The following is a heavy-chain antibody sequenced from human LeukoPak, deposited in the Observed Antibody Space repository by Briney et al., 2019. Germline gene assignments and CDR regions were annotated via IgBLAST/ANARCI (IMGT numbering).Heavy chain of an antibody. CDR3: AGGRYSSGWIDY. Sequence: SETLSLTCTVSGGSISSYYWSWIRQPAGKGLEWIGRIYTSGSTNYNPSLKSRVTMSVDTSKNQFSLKLSSVTAADTAVYYCAGGRYSSGWIDYWGQGTLVTVSS. D-gene: IGHD6-19*01. CDR2: IYTSGST. CDR1: GGSISSYY. J-gene: IGHJ4*02. V-gene: IGHV4-4*07.